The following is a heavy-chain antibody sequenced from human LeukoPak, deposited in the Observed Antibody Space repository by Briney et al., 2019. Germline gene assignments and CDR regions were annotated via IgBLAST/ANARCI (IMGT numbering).Heavy chain of an antibody. Sequence: GGSLRLSCAASGFTFSSYGIHWVRQAPGKGLEWVAFIRYDGSNKYYTDSVKGRFTISRDNSKRTLYLQMNSLRSEDTAVYYCAKEGLRFFDFWGQGTLVTVSS. J-gene: IGHJ4*02. V-gene: IGHV3-30*02. CDR2: IRYDGSNK. CDR3: AKEGLRFFDF. D-gene: IGHD5-12*01. CDR1: GFTFSSYG.